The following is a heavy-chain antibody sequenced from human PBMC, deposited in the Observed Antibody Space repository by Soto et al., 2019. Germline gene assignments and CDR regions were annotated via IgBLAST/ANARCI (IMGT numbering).Heavy chain of an antibody. J-gene: IGHJ4*02. V-gene: IGHV3-48*01. CDR1: GFTFSSHV. CDR3: LNGDYY. Sequence: EEHLVESGGGSVQPGGSLRLSCAASGFTFSSHVMYWVRQAPGKGLEWVSSINSGSTSIYYADSVKGRFTISRDNGKNSLYLQMSSLRADDTAVYYCLNGDYYVGQGTLVTVSS. D-gene: IGHD4-17*01. CDR2: INSGSTSI.